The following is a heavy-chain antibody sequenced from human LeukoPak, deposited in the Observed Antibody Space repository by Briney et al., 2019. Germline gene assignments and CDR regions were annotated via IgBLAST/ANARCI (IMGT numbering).Heavy chain of an antibody. V-gene: IGHV3-9*01. J-gene: IGHJ2*01. Sequence: GGSLRLSCTASGFTFDDYAMHWVRQAPGKGLEWVSGISWISGSIGYADSVKGRFTISRDNAKNSLYLQMNSLRAEDTALYYCAKDIVATLDWYFDVWGRGTLVTVSS. CDR2: ISWISGSI. D-gene: IGHD5-12*01. CDR1: GFTFDDYA. CDR3: AKDIVATLDWYFDV.